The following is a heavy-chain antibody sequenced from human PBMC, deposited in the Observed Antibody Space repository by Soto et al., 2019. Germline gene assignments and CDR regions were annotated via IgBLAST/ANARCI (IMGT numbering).Heavy chain of an antibody. D-gene: IGHD5-12*01. CDR1: GGLFSVYS. V-gene: IGHV1-69*06. CDR3: ATIRVRGGPLRFED. Sequence: QVQLVQSGAEVKKPGSSVNVSCKTSGGLFSVYSFNWVRQAPGQGLEWMGGVLPTTGSTDYAQKFQGRLTITADRSTSTLYMELSRLTSDDTANYYCATIRVRGGPLRFEDGGQGTLISVSS. CDR2: VLPTTGST. J-gene: IGHJ4*01.